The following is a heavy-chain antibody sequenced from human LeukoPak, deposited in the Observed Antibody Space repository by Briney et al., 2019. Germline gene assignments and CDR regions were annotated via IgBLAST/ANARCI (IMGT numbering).Heavy chain of an antibody. CDR2: ISYSGST. D-gene: IGHD2-2*01. J-gene: IGHJ3*02. Sequence: SETLSLTCTVSGGSISSNSYYWGWIRQPPGKGLEWIGTISYSGSTYYNPSLKSRVTISVDTSKNQFSLRLSSVTAADTSVYYCARGYCSNTNCYRDAFDIWGQGTMVTVSS. V-gene: IGHV4-39*07. CDR3: ARGYCSNTNCYRDAFDI. CDR1: GGSISSNSYY.